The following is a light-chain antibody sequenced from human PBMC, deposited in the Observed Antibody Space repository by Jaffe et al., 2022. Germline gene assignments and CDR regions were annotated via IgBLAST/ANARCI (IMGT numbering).Light chain of an antibody. V-gene: IGLV2-14*01. CDR1: SSDVGAYNY. CDR2: EVS. Sequence: QSALTQPASVSGSPGQSITISCTGTSSDVGAYNYVSWYQQHPGKAPKLIIYEVSNRPSGVSNRFSGSKSGNTASLTISGLQDEDEADYYCSSKTSIFWMFGGGTKLTVL. CDR3: SSKTSIFWM. J-gene: IGLJ3*02.